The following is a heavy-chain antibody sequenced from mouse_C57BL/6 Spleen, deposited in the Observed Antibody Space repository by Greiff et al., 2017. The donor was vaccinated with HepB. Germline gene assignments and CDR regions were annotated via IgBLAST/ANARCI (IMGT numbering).Heavy chain of an antibody. CDR1: GFTFTDYY. D-gene: IGHD3-1*01. Sequence: EVKLVESGGGLVQPGGSLSLSCAASGFTFTDYYMSWVRQPPGKALEWLGFIRNKANGYTTEYSASVKGRFTISRDKSQSILYLQMNALRAEDSATYYCARGLRDAMDYWGQGTSVTVSS. V-gene: IGHV7-3*01. CDR3: ARGLRDAMDY. CDR2: IRNKANGYTT. J-gene: IGHJ4*01.